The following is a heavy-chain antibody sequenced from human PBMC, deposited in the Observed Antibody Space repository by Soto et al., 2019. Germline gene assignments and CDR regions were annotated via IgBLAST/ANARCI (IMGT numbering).Heavy chain of an antibody. CDR3: ARDFIVVVIAQAGDGFDI. V-gene: IGHV1-18*01. D-gene: IGHD2-21*01. Sequence: GASVKVSCKASGYTFTSYGISWVRQAPGQGLEWMGWISAYNGNTNYAQKLQGRVTMTTDTSTSTAYMELRSLRSDDTAVYYCARDFIVVVIAQAGDGFDIWGQGTMVTVSS. CDR1: GYTFTSYG. CDR2: ISAYNGNT. J-gene: IGHJ3*02.